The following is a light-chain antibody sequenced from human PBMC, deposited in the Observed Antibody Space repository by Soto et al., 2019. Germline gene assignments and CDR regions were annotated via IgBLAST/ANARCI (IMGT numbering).Light chain of an antibody. V-gene: IGKV3-15*01. CDR3: QQYKNWPQYT. Sequence: EIVMTQSPATLSVSPGERATLSCRASQSVSSNLAWFQHKPGQAPRLLIYGASTRATGIPARFSGSGSGTEFTLTISSLQSEDFAVYYCQQYKNWPQYTFGQGTKLEIK. CDR1: QSVSSN. J-gene: IGKJ2*01. CDR2: GAS.